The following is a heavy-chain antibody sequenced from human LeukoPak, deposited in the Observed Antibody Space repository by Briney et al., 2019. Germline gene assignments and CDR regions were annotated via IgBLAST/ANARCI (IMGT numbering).Heavy chain of an antibody. Sequence: GGSLRLSCAASGYTFSSYWLHWIRQAPGKGLEWVSYISSSSGYTKYADSVKGRFTISRDNAENSLYLQMSSLRAEDTAVYYCARSTSAFDSPFDLWGQGTLVTVSS. CDR1: GYTFSSYW. V-gene: IGHV3-11*06. J-gene: IGHJ4*02. CDR3: ARSTSAFDSPFDL. D-gene: IGHD5-12*01. CDR2: ISSSSGYT.